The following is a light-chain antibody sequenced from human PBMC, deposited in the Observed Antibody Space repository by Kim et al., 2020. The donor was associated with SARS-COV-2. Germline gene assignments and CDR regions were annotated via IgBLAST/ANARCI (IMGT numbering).Light chain of an antibody. V-gene: IGKV1-5*01. J-gene: IGKJ1*01. CDR2: DAS. CDR1: QSINIW. CDR3: QEYKSDSWT. Sequence: GDRVTITCRTSQSINIWLAWYQQKPRKAPNLLIYDASILESGVPSRFSGSGSGTQFTLTISSLQPDDFATYYCQEYKSDSWTFGQGTKVDIK.